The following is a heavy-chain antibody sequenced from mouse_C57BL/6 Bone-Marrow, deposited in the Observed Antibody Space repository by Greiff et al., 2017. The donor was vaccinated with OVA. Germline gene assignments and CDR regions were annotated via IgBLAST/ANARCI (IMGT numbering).Heavy chain of an antibody. J-gene: IGHJ3*01. V-gene: IGHV1-54*01. CDR1: GYAFTNYL. CDR3: AKSRYYYGSSYGFAY. D-gene: IGHD1-1*01. Sequence: VKLQESGAELVRPGTSVKVSCKASGYAFTNYLIEWVKQRPGQGLEWIGVINPGSGGTNYNEKFKGKATLTADKSSSTAYMQLSSLTSEDSAVYFCAKSRYYYGSSYGFAYWGQGTLVTVSA. CDR2: INPGSGGT.